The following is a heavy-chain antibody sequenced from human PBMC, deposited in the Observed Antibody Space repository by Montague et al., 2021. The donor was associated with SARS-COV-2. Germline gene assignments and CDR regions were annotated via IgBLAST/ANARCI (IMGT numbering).Heavy chain of an antibody. CDR1: GFIFSSYE. CDR3: ARDRDWDDWCGMDV. CDR2: ISSSGGGSTK. J-gene: IGHJ6*02. Sequence: SLSLSLSASGFIFSSYEMNWVRQAPGKGLEWISYISSSGGGSTKHYTDSEKGRFTISRDNAKNSLYLQMNSLRVEDTAIYYCARDRDWDDWCGMDVWGQGTTVTVSS. V-gene: IGHV3-48*03. D-gene: IGHD2-21*01.